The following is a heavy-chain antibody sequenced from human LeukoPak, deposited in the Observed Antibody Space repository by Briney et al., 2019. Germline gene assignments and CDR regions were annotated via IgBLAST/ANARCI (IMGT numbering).Heavy chain of an antibody. CDR3: AGYDSSGYYSWFDP. J-gene: IGHJ5*02. V-gene: IGHV3-66*01. Sequence: GGSLRLSCAASGFTVSSNYMSWVRQAPGKGLEWVSVIYSGGSTYNADSVKGRFTISRDNSKNTLYLQMNSLRAEDTAVYYCAGYDSSGYYSWFDPWGQGTLVTVSS. D-gene: IGHD3-22*01. CDR1: GFTVSSNY. CDR2: IYSGGST.